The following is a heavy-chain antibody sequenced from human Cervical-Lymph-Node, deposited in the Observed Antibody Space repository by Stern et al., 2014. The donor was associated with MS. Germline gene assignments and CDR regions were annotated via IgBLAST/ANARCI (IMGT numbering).Heavy chain of an antibody. J-gene: IGHJ3*02. Sequence: VQLVESGGGLIQPGGSLRLSCAASGFTVTNNYMRWVRQAPGRGLEWVSVIYSDGRTNSADSVKGRFTISRDTSKNTVFLQMNGLRAEDTAVYYCARGGGDWNAFAIWGQGTTITVSS. CDR1: GFTVTNNY. CDR3: ARGGGDWNAFAI. V-gene: IGHV3-53*01. CDR2: IYSDGRT. D-gene: IGHD2-21*02.